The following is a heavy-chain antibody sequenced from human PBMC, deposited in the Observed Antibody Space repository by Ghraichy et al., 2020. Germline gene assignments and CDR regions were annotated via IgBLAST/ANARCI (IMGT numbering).Heavy chain of an antibody. V-gene: IGHV4-34*01. CDR1: GGSFSAYY. Sequence: SETLSLTCAVYGGSFSAYYWSWIRQPPGKGLEWIGEINHSGSTNNNPSLKSRVTISVDTSKSQFSLRLSSVTAADTAVYYCARSYPRTLTYYDFWSHWGQGTLVTVSS. D-gene: IGHD3-3*01. CDR2: INHSGST. CDR3: ARSYPRTLTYYDFWSH. J-gene: IGHJ4*02.